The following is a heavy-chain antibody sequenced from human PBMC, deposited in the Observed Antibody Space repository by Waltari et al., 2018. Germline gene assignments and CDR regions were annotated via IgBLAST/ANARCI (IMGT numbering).Heavy chain of an antibody. V-gene: IGHV3-48*01. Sequence: EVQLVGSGGGLVQPGGSLRLSCAASGFTFSSYSMNWVRQAPGKGLEWVSYISSSSSTIYYADSVKGRFTISRDNAKNSLYLQMNSLRAEDTAVYYCARESYYYGSGSYLVNWFDPWGQGTLVTVSS. D-gene: IGHD3-10*01. CDR1: GFTFSSYS. CDR3: ARESYYYGSGSYLVNWFDP. J-gene: IGHJ5*02. CDR2: ISSSSSTI.